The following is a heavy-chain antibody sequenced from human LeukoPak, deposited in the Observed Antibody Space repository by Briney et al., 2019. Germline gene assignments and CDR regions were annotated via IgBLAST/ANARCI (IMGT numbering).Heavy chain of an antibody. J-gene: IGHJ4*02. V-gene: IGHV4-34*01. CDR1: GGSFSGYY. Sequence: SETLSLTCAVYGGSFSGYYWSWIRQPPGKGPEWIGEINHSGSANYNPSLKSRVTISVDRSKNQFSLKLSSVTAADTAVYYCARGPAKDRRWEYWGQGTLVTVSS. CDR3: ARGPAKDRRWEY. D-gene: IGHD1-26*01. CDR2: INHSGSA.